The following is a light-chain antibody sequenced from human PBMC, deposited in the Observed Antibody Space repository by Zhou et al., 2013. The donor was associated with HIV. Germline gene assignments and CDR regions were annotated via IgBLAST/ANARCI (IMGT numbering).Light chain of an antibody. V-gene: IGKV3-20*01. CDR1: QSVFSN. CDR2: GAS. CDR3: QQYGSSRA. Sequence: EVVMTQSPSTLSVSPGERVTLSCRASQSVFSNLAWYQQKPGQAPRLLIYGASSRATGIPDRFSGSGSGTDFTLTISRLEPEDFAVYYCQQYGSSRAFGQGTKVE. J-gene: IGKJ1*01.